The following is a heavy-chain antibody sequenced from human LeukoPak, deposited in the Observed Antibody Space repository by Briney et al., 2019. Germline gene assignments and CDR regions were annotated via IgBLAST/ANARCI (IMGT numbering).Heavy chain of an antibody. V-gene: IGHV4-39*07. Sequence: SETLSLTCAVSGGSISSNSYYWGWIRRPPGKGLEWIGSIYYSGSAYYNPSLKSRVTISVDTSKNQFSLNLNSVTAADTAVYYCARVFVKWGLLPSYFDYWGQGTLVTVSS. CDR3: ARVFVKWGLLPSYFDY. CDR2: IYYSGSA. J-gene: IGHJ4*02. CDR1: GGSISSNSYY. D-gene: IGHD1-26*01.